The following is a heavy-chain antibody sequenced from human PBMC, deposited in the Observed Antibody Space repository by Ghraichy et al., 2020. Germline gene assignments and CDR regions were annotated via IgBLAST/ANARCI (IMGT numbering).Heavy chain of an antibody. V-gene: IGHV3-7*04. CDR2: IDQDGSEI. Sequence: LSLTCTASEFTFRIFWMSWVRQAPGKGLVWVANIDQDGSEIYYADSVAGRFTISRDNSKNSLFLQMNSLRVEDTADYYCARGGQFLDLWGQGTLVTVPS. J-gene: IGHJ5*02. CDR3: ARGGQFLDL. D-gene: IGHD3-16*01. CDR1: EFTFRIFW.